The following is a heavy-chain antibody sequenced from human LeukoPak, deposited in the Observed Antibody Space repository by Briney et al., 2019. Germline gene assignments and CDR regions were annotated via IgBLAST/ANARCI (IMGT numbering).Heavy chain of an antibody. D-gene: IGHD1-26*01. V-gene: IGHV4-39*07. J-gene: IGHJ5*02. CDR2: IYYSGST. CDR1: GGSISSSSYY. Sequence: SETLSLTCTVSGGSISSSSYYWGWIRQPPGKGLEWIGSIYYSGSTYYNPSLKSRVTISVDTSKNQFSLKLSSVTAADTAVYYCARGAKKIYSGSRNWFDPWGQGTLVTVSS. CDR3: ARGAKKIYSGSRNWFDP.